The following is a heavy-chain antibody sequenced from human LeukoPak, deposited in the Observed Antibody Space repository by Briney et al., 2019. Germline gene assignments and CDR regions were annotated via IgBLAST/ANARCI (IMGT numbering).Heavy chain of an antibody. CDR2: IYPGDSDT. CDR3: ARQGPEPPNYYYYGMDV. V-gene: IGHV5-51*01. J-gene: IGHJ6*02. Sequence: GESLKISCKGSGYSFTSYWIGWVRQMPGKGLEWMGTIYPGDSDTRYSPSFQGQVTISADKSISTAYLQWSSLKASDTAMYYCARQGPEPPNYYYYGMDVWGQGTTVTVSS. CDR1: GYSFTSYW.